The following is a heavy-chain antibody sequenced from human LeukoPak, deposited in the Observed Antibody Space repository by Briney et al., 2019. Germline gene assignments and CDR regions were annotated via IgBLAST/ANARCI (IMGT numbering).Heavy chain of an antibody. Sequence: SSETLSLTCAVYGGSFSGYYWSWIRQPPGKGLEWIGEINHSGSTNYNPSLKSRVTISVDTSKNQFSLKLSSVTAADTAVYYCARDQGWGIDYWGQGTLVTVSS. CDR2: INHSGST. V-gene: IGHV4-34*01. J-gene: IGHJ4*02. CDR3: ARDQGWGIDY. D-gene: IGHD6-19*01. CDR1: GGSFSGYY.